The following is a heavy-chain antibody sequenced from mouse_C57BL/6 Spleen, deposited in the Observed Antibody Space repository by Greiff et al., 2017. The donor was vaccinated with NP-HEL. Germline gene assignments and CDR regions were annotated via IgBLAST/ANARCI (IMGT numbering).Heavy chain of an antibody. CDR1: GFTFSSYA. D-gene: IGHD2-3*01. CDR2: ISDGGSYT. CDR3: ARDPHDGYPYYFDY. V-gene: IGHV5-4*01. J-gene: IGHJ2*01. Sequence: EVKLVESGGGLVKPGGSLKLSCAASGFTFSSYAMSWARQTPEKRLEWVATISDGGSYTYYPDNVKGRFTISRDNAKNNLYLQMSHLKSEDTAMYYCARDPHDGYPYYFDYWGQGTTLTVSS.